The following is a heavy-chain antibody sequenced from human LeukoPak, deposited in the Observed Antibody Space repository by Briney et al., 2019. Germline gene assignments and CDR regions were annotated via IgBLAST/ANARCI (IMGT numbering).Heavy chain of an antibody. CDR2: INGDGSSI. J-gene: IGHJ4*02. CDR3: VRESAYCGGDCYSPRGDY. V-gene: IGHV3-74*03. D-gene: IGHD2-21*02. Sequence: PVGSLRLSCAASGFTFSSFWMHWVRQTPGKGLVWVSRINGDGSSIKYADSVKGRFTMSRDNAKNTLFLQMNSLRAADTALYYCVRESAYCGGDCYSPRGDYWGRGTLVTVSS. CDR1: GFTFSSFW.